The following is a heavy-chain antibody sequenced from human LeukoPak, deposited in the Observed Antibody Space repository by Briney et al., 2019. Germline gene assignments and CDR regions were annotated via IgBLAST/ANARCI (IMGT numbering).Heavy chain of an antibody. Sequence: GGSLRLSCAASGFTVSSKYMSWVRQAPGKGLEWVSVIYSGGSTYYADSVKGRFTISRDNCMNTLYLQMNSLRAEDTAVYYCARAPNVEYYFDSWGQGTLVTVSS. J-gene: IGHJ4*02. V-gene: IGHV3-53*01. CDR3: ARAPNVEYYFDS. D-gene: IGHD3-3*01. CDR2: IYSGGST. CDR1: GFTVSSKY.